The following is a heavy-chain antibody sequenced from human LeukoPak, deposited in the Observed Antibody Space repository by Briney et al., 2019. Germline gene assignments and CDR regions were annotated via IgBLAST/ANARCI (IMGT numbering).Heavy chain of an antibody. CDR3: ASTQSFDY. CDR2: IEQDGSEK. Sequence: PGGSLRLSCVASGFTLSNYWMSWVRQAPGKGLEWVANIEQDGSEKYYADSVKGRFTISRDNAKSSLYLQLNSLRVEDTAVYHCASTQSFDYWGQGTLVTVPS. V-gene: IGHV3-7*05. CDR1: GFTLSNYW. J-gene: IGHJ4*02.